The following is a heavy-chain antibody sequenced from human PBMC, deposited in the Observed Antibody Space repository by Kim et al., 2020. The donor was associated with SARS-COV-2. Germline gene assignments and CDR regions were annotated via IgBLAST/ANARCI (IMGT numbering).Heavy chain of an antibody. J-gene: IGHJ6*03. V-gene: IGHV3-7*01. CDR1: GFNFSNYW. CDR3: AKEAASNYYYMDV. CDR2: IKQDGREK. Sequence: GGSLRLSCAASGFNFSNYWMSWVRQAPGKGLEWVANIKQDGREKYYVDSVKGRFTISRDNAKNSLYLQMNSLRAEDTAMFYCAKEAASNYYYMDVWGKGTTVTVSS.